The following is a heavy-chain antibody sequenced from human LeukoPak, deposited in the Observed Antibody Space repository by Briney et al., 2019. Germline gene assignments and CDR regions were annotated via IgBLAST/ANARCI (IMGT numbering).Heavy chain of an antibody. Sequence: GGSLRLSCAASGFTFSSYRMHWVRQAPGKGLEWVAVIPYDGSNKYYADSVKGRFTISRDNSKNTLYLQMNSLRAEDTAVYYCAKGDAFDIWGQGTMVTVSS. CDR3: AKGDAFDI. J-gene: IGHJ3*02. CDR2: IPYDGSNK. CDR1: GFTFSSYR. V-gene: IGHV3-30*18.